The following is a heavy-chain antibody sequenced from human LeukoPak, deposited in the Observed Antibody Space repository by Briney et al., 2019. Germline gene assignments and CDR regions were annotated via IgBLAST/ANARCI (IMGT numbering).Heavy chain of an antibody. CDR2: INTDGRTT. V-gene: IGHV3-74*01. J-gene: IGHJ4*02. Sequence: GGSLRLSCAASGFTFSSYWMNWVRQAPGKGLVWVAHINTDGRTTTYADSVKGRFTVSRDNAKNTLYLEMNRLKAEDTAVYYCARDNAYMFDYWGQGTQVTVSS. D-gene: IGHD5-24*01. CDR1: GFTFSSYW. CDR3: ARDNAYMFDY.